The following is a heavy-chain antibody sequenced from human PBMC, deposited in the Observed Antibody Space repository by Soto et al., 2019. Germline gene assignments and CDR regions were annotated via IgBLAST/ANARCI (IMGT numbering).Heavy chain of an antibody. J-gene: IGHJ5*02. V-gene: IGHV4-4*02. CDR1: GGSISSSNW. CDR3: ERREDRFDP. Sequence: SETLSLTCAVSGGSISSSNWLSWVRQPPGKGLEWIGEIYHRGSTNYNPSLKSRVTISVDKSKNQFSLELSSVTAADSGVYYFERREDRFDPWGQGTLVTVSS. CDR2: IYHRGST. D-gene: IGHD1-26*01.